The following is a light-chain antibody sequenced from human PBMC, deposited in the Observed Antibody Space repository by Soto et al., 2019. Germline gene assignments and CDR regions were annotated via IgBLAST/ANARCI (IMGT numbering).Light chain of an antibody. CDR3: QQYNKWPPFT. CDR1: QSVSTN. CDR2: NAF. Sequence: EIVMTQSPATLPASPGERATLSCRASQSVSTNLAWYQKKPGQAPRLLIYNAFTRATGIAARFSGSGSGTDFTLTISSLQSEDFAVYYCQQYNKWPPFTFGQGTMLEIK. V-gene: IGKV3-15*01. J-gene: IGKJ2*01.